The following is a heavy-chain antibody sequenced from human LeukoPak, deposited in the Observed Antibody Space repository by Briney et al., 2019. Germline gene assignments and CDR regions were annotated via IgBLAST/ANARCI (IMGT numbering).Heavy chain of an antibody. CDR2: INPSGGSA. J-gene: IGHJ5*02. D-gene: IGHD6-13*01. CDR3: ARDLFEGAAAGEDNWFDP. CDR1: GYTFSGYY. V-gene: IGHV1-46*01. Sequence: GASVKVSCKASGYTFSGYYMHWVRQAPGQGLEWMGIINPSGGSASYAQKFQGRVTMTRDTSTSTVYMELSSLRSEDTAVYYCARDLFEGAAAGEDNWFDPWGQGTLVTVSS.